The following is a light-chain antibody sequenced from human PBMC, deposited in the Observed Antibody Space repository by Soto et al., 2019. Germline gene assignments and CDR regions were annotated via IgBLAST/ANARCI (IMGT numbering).Light chain of an antibody. J-gene: IGKJ5*01. CDR2: GIP. CDR3: QQYSKWPIT. CDR1: QSVNSN. V-gene: IGKV3-15*01. Sequence: EMVMTQSPAILSVSPGESATLSCRASQSVNSNYLAWYQQHPGQPPRLLIYGIPTRATGIPARFSGSGSGTEFSLTISSLQSEDFEVYYCQQYSKWPITFGQGTRLDIX.